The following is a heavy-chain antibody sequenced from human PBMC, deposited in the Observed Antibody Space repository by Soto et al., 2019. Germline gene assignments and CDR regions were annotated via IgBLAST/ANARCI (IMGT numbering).Heavy chain of an antibody. V-gene: IGHV1-69*01. CDR2: IIPMYGPA. CDR1: GGTFSSYA. J-gene: IGHJ5*02. Sequence: QVQLVQSGAEVKKPGSSVMVSCKASGGTFSSYAINWVRQAPGQGLEWMGGIIPMYGPANYAQKFQGRVTITADESTSTAYMELSSLRSEDTAVYYCARVSVLVRGVIDNWFDPWGQGTLVTVSS. D-gene: IGHD3-10*01. CDR3: ARVSVLVRGVIDNWFDP.